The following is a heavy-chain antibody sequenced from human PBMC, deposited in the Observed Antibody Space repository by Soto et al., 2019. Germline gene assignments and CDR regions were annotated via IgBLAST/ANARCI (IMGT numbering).Heavy chain of an antibody. V-gene: IGHV3-33*01. CDR1: GFTFSSYG. J-gene: IGHJ4*02. CDR3: ARDPGWSSSWVYFDY. D-gene: IGHD6-13*01. CDR2: IWYDGTNK. Sequence: QVQLVESGGGVVQPGRSLRLSCAASGFTFSSYGMHWVSQAPGKGLEWVAGIWYDGTNKHYADSVKGRFTISRDKSKLYLQMNSLRAEDTAVYFCARDPGWSSSWVYFDYWGQGTLVTVSS.